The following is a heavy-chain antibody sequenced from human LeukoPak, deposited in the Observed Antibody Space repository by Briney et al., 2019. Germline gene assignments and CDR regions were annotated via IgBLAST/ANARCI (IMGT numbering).Heavy chain of an antibody. Sequence: GRSLRLSCAASGFTFSSYAMHWVRQAPGKGLEWVAIVSDDGSNKYYADSVKGRFTISRDNSKNTLYLQMNSLRAEDTAVYYCAKRQLGHIDYWGQGTLVIVSS. J-gene: IGHJ4*02. D-gene: IGHD6-6*01. CDR3: AKRQLGHIDY. V-gene: IGHV3-30-3*02. CDR2: VSDDGSNK. CDR1: GFTFSSYA.